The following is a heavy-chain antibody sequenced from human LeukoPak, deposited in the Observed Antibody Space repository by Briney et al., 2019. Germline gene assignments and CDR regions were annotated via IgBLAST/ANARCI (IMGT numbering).Heavy chain of an antibody. CDR1: GFTFSSYA. CDR3: AKVGSTVTTHYYYYMDV. J-gene: IGHJ6*03. Sequence: GGSLTLSCAASGFTFSSYAMSWLRQAPGKGLEWVSAISGSGGSTYYADSVKGRFTISRDNSKNTLYLPMNSLRAEDTAVYYCAKVGSTVTTHYYYYMDVWGKGTTVTVSS. CDR2: ISGSGGST. D-gene: IGHD4-17*01. V-gene: IGHV3-23*01.